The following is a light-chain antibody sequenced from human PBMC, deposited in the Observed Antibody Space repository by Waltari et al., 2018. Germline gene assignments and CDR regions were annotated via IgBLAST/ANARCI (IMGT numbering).Light chain of an antibody. CDR2: DAS. J-gene: IGKJ1*01. V-gene: IGKV3-11*01. Sequence: EIVLTQSPVTLSLSPGERATLSCRASQSVSTSLAWYQHRPGQSPRLLVYDASTRATGIPARFSGSGSGTDFTLTISSLEPEYFAVYYCQRRSNSPPWTFGQGTTVEVK. CDR3: QRRSNSPPWT. CDR1: QSVSTS.